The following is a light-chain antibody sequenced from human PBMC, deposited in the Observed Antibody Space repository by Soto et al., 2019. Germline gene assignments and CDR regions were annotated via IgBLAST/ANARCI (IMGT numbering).Light chain of an antibody. V-gene: IGKV1-9*01. CDR3: QQLNSYPLT. Sequence: DIQLTQSPSFLSASLGDRVTVTCRASQGVANYFAWYQQKPGKAPKLLIYAASTLQGGVPSRFSGSGSGTEFTLTISSLQPEDFATYYCQQLNSYPLTFGGGTKVDIK. J-gene: IGKJ4*01. CDR1: QGVANY. CDR2: AAS.